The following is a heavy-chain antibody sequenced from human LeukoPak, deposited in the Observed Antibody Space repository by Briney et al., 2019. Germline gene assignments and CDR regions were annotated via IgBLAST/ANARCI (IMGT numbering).Heavy chain of an antibody. CDR1: GCSISTYY. CDR3: ATDSSGYYYPFDY. V-gene: IGHV4-59*01. CDR2: IYYSGST. J-gene: IGHJ4*02. D-gene: IGHD3-22*01. Sequence: PSETLSLTCTVSGCSISTYYWSWIRQPAGKGLEWIGYIYYSGSTNYNPSLKSRVTISVDTSKNQFSLKLSSVTAADTAVYYCATDSSGYYYPFDYWGQGTLVTVSS.